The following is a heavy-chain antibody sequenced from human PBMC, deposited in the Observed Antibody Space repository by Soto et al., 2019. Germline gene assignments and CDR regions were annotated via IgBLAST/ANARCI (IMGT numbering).Heavy chain of an antibody. Sequence: EVQLVESGGGLIQPGGSLRLSCAASGFTVSSNYMSWVRQAPGKGLEWVSVIYSGGSTYYADSVKGRFTISRDNSKNTLYLQMNSLRAEDTAVYYCAREGYSSSSAAWFDPWGPGTLVTVSS. V-gene: IGHV3-53*01. CDR1: GFTVSSNY. CDR2: IYSGGST. CDR3: AREGYSSSSAAWFDP. J-gene: IGHJ5*02. D-gene: IGHD6-6*01.